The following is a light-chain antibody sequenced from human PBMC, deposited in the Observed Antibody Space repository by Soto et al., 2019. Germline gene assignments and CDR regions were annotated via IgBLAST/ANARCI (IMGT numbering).Light chain of an antibody. CDR1: QSITSY. Sequence: DIEMTQSPSSLSASVGDRVTITCRASQSITSYLNWYQQKPGRAPKLLIYAASRLQSGVPSRFSGSGSGTDFTLSISSLQPEDFATYYCQQSYSIPPITFGQGTRLENK. CDR3: QQSYSIPPIT. J-gene: IGKJ5*01. V-gene: IGKV1-39*01. CDR2: AAS.